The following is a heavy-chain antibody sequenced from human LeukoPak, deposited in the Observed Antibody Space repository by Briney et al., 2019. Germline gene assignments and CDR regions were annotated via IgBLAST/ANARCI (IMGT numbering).Heavy chain of an antibody. CDR1: GDSVSNNGAA. Sequence: SQTLSLTCVISGDSVSNNGAAWNWIRQSPSRGLEWLGRTYYRSKWYSDSAVSVKGRITISADTSKNQFSLKLSSVTAADTAVYYCARTLWFGELFFDYWGQGTLVTVSS. J-gene: IGHJ4*02. V-gene: IGHV6-1*01. D-gene: IGHD3-10*01. CDR2: TYYRSKWYS. CDR3: ARTLWFGELFFDY.